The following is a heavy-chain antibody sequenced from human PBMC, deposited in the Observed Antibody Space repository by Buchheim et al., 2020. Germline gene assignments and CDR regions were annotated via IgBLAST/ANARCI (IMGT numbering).Heavy chain of an antibody. CDR3: ASLGYCSGGSCYSAGYMDV. CDR1: GYTFTSYD. D-gene: IGHD2-15*01. CDR2: MNPNSGNT. V-gene: IGHV1-8*01. Sequence: QVQLVQSGAEVKKPGASVKVSCKASGYTFTSYDINWVRQATGQGLEWMGWMNPNSGNTGYAQKFQGRVTMTRDTSISTAYMEMSSLRSEDTAVYYCASLGYCSGGSCYSAGYMDVWGKGTT. J-gene: IGHJ6*03.